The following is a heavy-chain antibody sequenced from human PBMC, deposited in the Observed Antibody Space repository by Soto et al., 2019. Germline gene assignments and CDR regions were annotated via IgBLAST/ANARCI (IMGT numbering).Heavy chain of an antibody. J-gene: IGHJ4*02. D-gene: IGHD2-15*01. Sequence: ESGGGVFQPERYLRLSCAASGFTFSRQAMHWVRQAPGRGLEWVAVIWYHGIDKYYADSVKGRFTIYRDNSKNTVYLQMNSLRGEATDVYSCAPGFLVWCTGGNCPLDYWGQGTLVTVSS. V-gene: IGHV3-33*01. CDR2: IWYHGIDK. CDR3: APGFLVWCTGGNCPLDY. CDR1: GFTFSRQA.